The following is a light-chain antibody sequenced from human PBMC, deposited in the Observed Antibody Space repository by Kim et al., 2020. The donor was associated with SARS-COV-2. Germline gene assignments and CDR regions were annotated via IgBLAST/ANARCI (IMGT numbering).Light chain of an antibody. J-gene: IGKJ4*01. CDR1: QSVSNN. CDR2: GAS. CDR3: QQSHTAPLLT. Sequence: IVMTQSPATLSVSPRERVTLSCRASQSVSNNLAWYQHQPGQAPRLLIYGASTRATDIPARFSGSGSGTDFTLTISSLQPEDFATYYCQQSHTAPLLTFGGGTKVDIK. V-gene: IGKV3-15*01.